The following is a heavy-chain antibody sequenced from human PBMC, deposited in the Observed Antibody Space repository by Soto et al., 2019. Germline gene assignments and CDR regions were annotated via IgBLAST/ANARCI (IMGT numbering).Heavy chain of an antibody. CDR2: IYYSGST. D-gene: IGHD1-26*01. V-gene: IGHV4-30-4*01. J-gene: IGHJ4*02. CDR1: GGSLSRGDYY. CDR3: ARDLSGVGAAYYFDY. Sequence: TVSGGSLSRGDYYWSSIRQPPGKGLEWIGYIYYSGSTYYNPSLKRRVTISVDTSTNQFSLQLSSVTAADTAVYFCARDLSGVGAAYYFDYWGQGTRSTFSS.